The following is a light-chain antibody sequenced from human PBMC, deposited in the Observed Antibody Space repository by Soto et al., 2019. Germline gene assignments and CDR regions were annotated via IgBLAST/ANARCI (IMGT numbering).Light chain of an antibody. CDR2: EVS. J-gene: IGLJ2*01. V-gene: IGLV2-8*01. Sequence: QSALTQPPSASGSPEPSVAISCTGTSSDIGAYKFVSWYQQHPGKAPKHIIYEVSIRPSGVPDRFSGSKSGNTASRTVSGLLAEDEADYYCSLYAGTNSVVFGGGTKLTVL. CDR3: SLYAGTNSVV. CDR1: SSDIGAYKF.